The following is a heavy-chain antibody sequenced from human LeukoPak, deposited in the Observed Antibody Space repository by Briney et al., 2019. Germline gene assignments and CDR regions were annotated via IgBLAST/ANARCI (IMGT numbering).Heavy chain of an antibody. V-gene: IGHV3-15*01. CDR3: TTGTWIQLWLADY. CDR1: GFTFSNAC. J-gene: IGHJ4*02. CDR2: IKGETDGGTT. Sequence: GGSLRLSCAASGFTFSNACMSWVRQAPGKGLEWVGHIKGETDGGTTDYAAPVQGRFTISRDDSKNTLFLQMNSLKAEDTAVYYCTTGTWIQLWLADYWGQGTLVTVSS. D-gene: IGHD5-18*01.